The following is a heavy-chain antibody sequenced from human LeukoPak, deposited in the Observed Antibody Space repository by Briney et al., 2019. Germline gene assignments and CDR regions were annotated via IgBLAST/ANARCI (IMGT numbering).Heavy chain of an antibody. V-gene: IGHV3-7*01. D-gene: IGHD1-1*01. CDR3: ARSLRSGTYFDY. J-gene: IGHJ4*02. CDR1: GFTFSSYG. CDR2: IKQDGSEK. Sequence: PGGSLRLSCAASGFTFSSYGMSWVRQAPGKGLEGVANIKQDGSEKYYVDSVKGRFTISRDNAKNSLYLQMNSLRAEDTAVYYCARSLRSGTYFDYWGQGTLVTVSS.